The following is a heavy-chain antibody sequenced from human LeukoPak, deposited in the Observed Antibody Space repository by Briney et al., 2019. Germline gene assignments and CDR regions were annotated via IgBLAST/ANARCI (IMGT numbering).Heavy chain of an antibody. CDR1: GFTFSSYE. CDR3: ASLWFGELLYRGNWFDP. J-gene: IGHJ5*02. D-gene: IGHD3-10*01. V-gene: IGHV3-48*03. Sequence: GGSLRLSCAASGFTFSSYEMNWVRQAPGKGLEWVSYISSSGSTIYYADSVKGRFTISRDNAKNSLYLQMNSLRAEDTAVYYCASLWFGELLYRGNWFDPWGQGTLVTVSS. CDR2: ISSSGSTI.